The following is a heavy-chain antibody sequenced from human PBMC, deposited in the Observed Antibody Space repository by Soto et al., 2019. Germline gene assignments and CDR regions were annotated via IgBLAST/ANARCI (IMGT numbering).Heavy chain of an antibody. CDR2: MNPNSGNT. V-gene: IGHV1-8*01. CDR3: TVTTLSWFDP. CDR1: GYTFTSYD. J-gene: IGHJ5*02. Sequence: QVQLVQSGAEVKKPGASVKVSCKASGYTFTSYDINWVRQATGQGLEWMGWMNPNSGNTGYAQKFQGRVTMTRNTFISTAYMELSSLRFEDTAAYYWTVTTLSWFDPWGQGTMVTVSS. D-gene: IGHD4-4*01.